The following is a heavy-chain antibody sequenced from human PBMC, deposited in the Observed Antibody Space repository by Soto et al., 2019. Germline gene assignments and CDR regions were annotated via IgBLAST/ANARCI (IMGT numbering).Heavy chain of an antibody. D-gene: IGHD3-3*02. CDR1: GGTFRTSA. Sequence: QVQLVQSGAEVKKPGSSVKVNCKTSGGTFRTSAISWVRQAPGQGLEWMGGIMPVFPTADYAQKFQGRVTITADESTSTAYMELSSLRSEDTAVYYCARDKDRQQLGGNYYYIMDVWGQGTTVTVSS. V-gene: IGHV1-69*12. CDR3: ARDKDRQQLGGNYYYIMDV. J-gene: IGHJ6*01. CDR2: IMPVFPTA.